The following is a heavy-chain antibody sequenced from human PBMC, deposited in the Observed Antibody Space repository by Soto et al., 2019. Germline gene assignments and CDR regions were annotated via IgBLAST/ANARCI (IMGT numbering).Heavy chain of an antibody. CDR1: GFTFSSYA. CDR2: ISGSGGST. J-gene: IGHJ4*02. CDR3: ANGLRFLEGLGY. D-gene: IGHD3-3*01. V-gene: IGHV3-23*01. Sequence: HPGGSLRLSCAASGFTFSSYAMSWVRQAPGKGLEWVSAISGSGGSTYYADSVKGRFTISRDNSKNTLYLQMNSLRAEDTAVYYCANGLRFLEGLGYWGQGTLVTVSS.